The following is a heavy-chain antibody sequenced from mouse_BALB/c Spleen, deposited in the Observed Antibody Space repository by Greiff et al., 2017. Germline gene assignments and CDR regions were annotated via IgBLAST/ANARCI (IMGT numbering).Heavy chain of an antibody. CDR2: IDPANGNT. D-gene: IGHD2-14*01. CDR3: ARSGADYRYEVFAY. V-gene: IGHV14-3*02. Sequence: EVQLQQSGAELVKPGASVKLSCTASGFYITDTYMHWVKQRPEQGLEWIGRIDPANGNTKYDPKFQGKATITADTSSNTAYLQLSSLTSEDTAVYYCARSGADYRYEVFAYWGQGTLVTVSA. J-gene: IGHJ3*01. CDR1: GFYITDTY.